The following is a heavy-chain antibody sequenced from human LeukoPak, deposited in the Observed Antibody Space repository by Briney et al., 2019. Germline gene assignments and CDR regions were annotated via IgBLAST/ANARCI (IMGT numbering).Heavy chain of an antibody. D-gene: IGHD5/OR15-5a*01. Sequence: GGSLRLSCAASGFTFSSYWMHWVRQAPGKGLVWVSRITGDGSTTSYADSVKGRFTISRDNANNTLYLQMNSLRAEDTAVYYCARCLESRWGQGTMDTLSS. CDR2: ITGDGSTT. CDR3: ARCLESR. V-gene: IGHV3-74*01. J-gene: IGHJ3*01. CDR1: GFTFSSYW.